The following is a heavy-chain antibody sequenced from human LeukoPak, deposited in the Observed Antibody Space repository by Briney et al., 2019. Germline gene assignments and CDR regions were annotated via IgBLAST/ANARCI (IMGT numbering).Heavy chain of an antibody. Sequence: GGSLRLSCAASGFTFSSYSMNWVRQAPGKRLEWVSYISSSSSTIYYADSVKGRFTISRDNAKNSLYLQMNSLRAEDTAVYYCARMGGGDAFDIWGQGTMVTVSS. D-gene: IGHD3-16*01. V-gene: IGHV3-48*04. CDR2: ISSSSSTI. J-gene: IGHJ3*02. CDR1: GFTFSSYS. CDR3: ARMGGGDAFDI.